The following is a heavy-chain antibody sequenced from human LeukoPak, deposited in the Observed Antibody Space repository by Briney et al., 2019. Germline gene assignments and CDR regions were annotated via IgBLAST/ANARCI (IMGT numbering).Heavy chain of an antibody. Sequence: KASETLSLTCTVSGGSISSYYWSWIRQPPGKGLEWIGYIYYSGSTNYNPSLKRRVTISVDTSKNQFSLKLSSVTAADTAVYYCARGDYADYWGQGTLVTVSS. V-gene: IGHV4-59*01. CDR1: GGSISSYY. CDR2: IYYSGST. J-gene: IGHJ4*02. CDR3: ARGDYADY. D-gene: IGHD4/OR15-4a*01.